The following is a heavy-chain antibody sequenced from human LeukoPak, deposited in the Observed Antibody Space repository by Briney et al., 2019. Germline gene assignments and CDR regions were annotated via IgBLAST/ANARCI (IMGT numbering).Heavy chain of an antibody. CDR2: INPNSGGT. D-gene: IGHD3-22*01. V-gene: IGHV1-2*02. CDR1: GYTFTGYY. Sequence: ASVKVSCKASGYTFTGYYMHWVRQAPGQGLEWMGWINPNSGGTNYAQKFQGRVTMTRDTSISTAYMELSRRRSDDTAVYYCARGTIKETYYYDSSGYIYAFDIWGQGTTVTVSS. J-gene: IGHJ3*02. CDR3: ARGTIKETYYYDSSGYIYAFDI.